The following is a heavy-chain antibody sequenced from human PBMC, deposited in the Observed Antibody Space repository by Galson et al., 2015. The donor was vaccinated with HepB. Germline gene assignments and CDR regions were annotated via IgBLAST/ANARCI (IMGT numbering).Heavy chain of an antibody. CDR1: GFTVSSNY. CDR3: ARDPLSDYGDYSGEDY. CDR2: IYSGGST. Sequence: SLRLSCAASGFTVSSNYMSWVRQAPGKGLEWVSVIYSGGSTYYADSVKGRFTISRDNSKNTLYLQMNSLRAEDTAVYYCARDPLSDYGDYSGEDYWGQGTLVTVSS. D-gene: IGHD4-17*01. J-gene: IGHJ4*02. V-gene: IGHV3-66*01.